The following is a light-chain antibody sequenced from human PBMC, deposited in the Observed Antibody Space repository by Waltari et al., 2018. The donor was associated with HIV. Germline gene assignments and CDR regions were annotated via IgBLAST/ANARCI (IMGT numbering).Light chain of an antibody. J-gene: IGKJ5*01. V-gene: IGKV3-20*01. Sequence: EVVLTQSPGTVSLSPGDRATLSCRASQSVNTNYLAWYQQKPGQAPRLLIYEASGRATGIPDRFSGSGSGTDFTLTISRVEPEDFAVYFCQQYGISPITFGQGTRLE. CDR2: EAS. CDR1: QSVNTNY. CDR3: QQYGISPIT.